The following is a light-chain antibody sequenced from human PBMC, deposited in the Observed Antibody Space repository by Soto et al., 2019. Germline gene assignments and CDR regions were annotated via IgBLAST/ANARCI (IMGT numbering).Light chain of an antibody. V-gene: IGKV1-39*01. J-gene: IGKJ1*01. Sequence: DIQMTQSPSSLSASVGDRVTITCRTSQSISSYLNWYQQKPGTAPKLLIYAVSTLKSGVPSRFSGSGSGTDFTLTISSLQPEDFATYFCQQSYSTPWTFGQGTKVEIK. CDR1: QSISSY. CDR3: QQSYSTPWT. CDR2: AVS.